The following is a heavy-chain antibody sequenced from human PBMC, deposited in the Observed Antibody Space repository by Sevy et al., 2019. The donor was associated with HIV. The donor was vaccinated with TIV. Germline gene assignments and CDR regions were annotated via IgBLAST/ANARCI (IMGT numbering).Heavy chain of an antibody. J-gene: IGHJ4*02. Sequence: GGSLRLSCAASGFTFTLYAIHWVRQAPGKVLEWVALISYSGTNKYFADSVKGRFTISRDDSKNPAYLQMNNLGTDGTAVYYCARVVVEYCTDDCYHRFDYWGQGTQVTVSS. CDR3: ARVVVEYCTDDCYHRFDY. CDR2: ISYSGTNK. D-gene: IGHD2-21*02. CDR1: GFTFTLYA. V-gene: IGHV3-30-3*01.